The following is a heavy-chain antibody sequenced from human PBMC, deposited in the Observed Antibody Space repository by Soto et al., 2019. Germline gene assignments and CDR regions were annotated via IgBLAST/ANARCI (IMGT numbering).Heavy chain of an antibody. Sequence: QTLSLTCAISWDSVSSTSAAWSWIRQSPSRGLEWLGRTYYRSKWYSDYAVSVKSRITINPDTSKNQFSLQLNSVTPEDTAVYYCARGSYYSGWVWGQGTLVTVSS. D-gene: IGHD6-19*01. V-gene: IGHV6-1*01. CDR2: TYYRSKWYS. J-gene: IGHJ4*02. CDR3: ARGSYYSGWV. CDR1: WDSVSSTSAA.